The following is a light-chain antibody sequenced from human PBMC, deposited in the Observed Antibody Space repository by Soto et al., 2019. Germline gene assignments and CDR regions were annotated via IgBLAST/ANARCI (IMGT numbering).Light chain of an antibody. CDR1: SSDVGGYKF. CDR3: LSYTSDNTRV. V-gene: IGLV2-14*01. CDR2: EVN. Sequence: QSVLTQPASVSASPGQSITISCTGTSSDVGGYKFVSWYQHHPGKAPKLMIYEVNNRPSGVSNRFSGSKSGNTASLTISGLQPEDEADYYCLSYTSDNTRVFGGGTKVTVL. J-gene: IGLJ3*02.